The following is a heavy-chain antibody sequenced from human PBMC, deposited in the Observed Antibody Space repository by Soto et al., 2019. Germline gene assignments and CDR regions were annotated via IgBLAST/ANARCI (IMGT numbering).Heavy chain of an antibody. V-gene: IGHV3-30*10. D-gene: IGHD3-10*01. J-gene: IGHJ4*02. CDR1: GFTFNNFA. CDR3: ARSEYPALGNSVSSEY. CDR2: VSYDGTNK. Sequence: QVQLVESGGGVVQPGRSLRLSCAASGFTFNNFAMHWVRQAPGKGLEWVAVVSYDGTNKYYTDSVKGRFTISRANSKNSIYLQMNSLRTEDTAVYYCARSEYPALGNSVSSEYWGQGTLVTVSS.